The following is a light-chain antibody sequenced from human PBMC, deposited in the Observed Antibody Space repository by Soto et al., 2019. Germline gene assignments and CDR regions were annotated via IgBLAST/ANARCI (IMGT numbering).Light chain of an antibody. CDR3: CSYAGTYTL. Sequence: ALTQPRSVSGSPGQSVTISCTGTSSDVGGYNYVSWYQQHPGKAPKLMIYDVSKRPSGVPDRFSGSKSGNTASLTISGLQAEDEADYYCCSYAGTYTLFGGGTKLTVL. J-gene: IGLJ2*01. V-gene: IGLV2-11*01. CDR1: SSDVGGYNY. CDR2: DVS.